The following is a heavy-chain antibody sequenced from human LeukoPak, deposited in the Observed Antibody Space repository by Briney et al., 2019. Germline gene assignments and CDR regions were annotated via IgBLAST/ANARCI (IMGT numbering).Heavy chain of an antibody. V-gene: IGHV3-48*04. CDR1: GFTFSSYS. J-gene: IGHJ4*02. Sequence: GGSLRLSCAASGFTFSSYSMNWVRQAPGKGLEWVSYISSSSSTIYYADSVKGRFTISRDNAKNSLYLQMNSLRAEDTAVYYCARDTCGGDCYSYPYWGQGTLVTVSS. D-gene: IGHD2-21*02. CDR2: ISSSSSTI. CDR3: ARDTCGGDCYSYPY.